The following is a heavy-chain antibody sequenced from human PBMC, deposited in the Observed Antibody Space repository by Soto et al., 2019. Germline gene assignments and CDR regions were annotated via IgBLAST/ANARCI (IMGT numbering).Heavy chain of an antibody. V-gene: IGHV1-18*04. Sequence: QVQLVQSGAEVKKPGASVKVSCKASGYTFTSYGISWVRQAPGQGLEWMAWISAYNGNTNYAQKLQGRVTMTKDTSPSTAYLELRSLRSDDTAVYYCARLPDRADYSYYYGRDVWGQVTTVTVAS. J-gene: IGHJ6*02. CDR3: ARLPDRADYSYYYGRDV. CDR1: GYTFTSYG. CDR2: ISAYNGNT.